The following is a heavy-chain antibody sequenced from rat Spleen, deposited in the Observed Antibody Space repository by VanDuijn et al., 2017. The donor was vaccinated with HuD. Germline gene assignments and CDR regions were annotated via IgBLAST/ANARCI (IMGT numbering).Heavy chain of an antibody. D-gene: IGHD4-3*01. CDR3: ARQDTSGYSNWFTY. V-gene: IGHV5-29*01. Sequence: EVQLVESDGGLVQPGRSLKLSCAASGFTFSDCYMAWVRQAPTKGLDWVATITYDGSSTYYRNSVKGRFTVSRDNTKSTLHLLMDSLRSEDTATYYCARQDTSGYSNWFTYWGQGTLVTVSS. CDR2: ITYDGSST. J-gene: IGHJ3*01. CDR1: GFTFSDCY.